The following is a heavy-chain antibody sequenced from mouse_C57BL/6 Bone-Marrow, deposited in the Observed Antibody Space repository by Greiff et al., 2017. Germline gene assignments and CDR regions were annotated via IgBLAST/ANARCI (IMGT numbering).Heavy chain of an antibody. CDR1: GYSFTDYN. J-gene: IGHJ4*01. V-gene: IGHV1-39*01. D-gene: IGHD2-10*01. CDR3: ASYYGNYRAYAMDY. CDR2: INPNYGTT. Sequence: VQLKESGPELVKPGASVKISCKASGYSFTDYNMNWVKQSNGKSLEWIGVINPNYGTTSYNQKFKGKATLTVDQSSSTAYMQLNSLTSEDSAVYYCASYYGNYRAYAMDYWGQGTSVTVSS.